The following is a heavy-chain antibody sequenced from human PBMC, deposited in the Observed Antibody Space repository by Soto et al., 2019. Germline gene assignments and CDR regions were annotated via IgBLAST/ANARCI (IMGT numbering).Heavy chain of an antibody. CDR3: VKDLQVVEGSHYGRDV. CDR2: VSYDGSKE. D-gene: IGHD6-6*01. J-gene: IGHJ6*02. CDR1: GLSFSNYG. V-gene: IGHV3-30*18. Sequence: QVQLVESGGGVVQAGRSRRLSCEASGLSFSNYGIHWVRQAPGKGLEWVVVVSYDGSKEYYVDSVKGRFTISRDNSTNTVYLQMNSLRAADTAVYYSVKDLQVVEGSHYGRDVWGQGTTVTVSS.